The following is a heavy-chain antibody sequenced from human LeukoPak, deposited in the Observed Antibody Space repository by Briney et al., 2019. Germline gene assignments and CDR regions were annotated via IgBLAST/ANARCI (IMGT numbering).Heavy chain of an antibody. CDR1: GFTFSSYS. J-gene: IGHJ6*02. D-gene: IGHD6-19*01. Sequence: PGGSLRLSCAASGFTFSSYSMNWVRQAPGKGLEWVSYISSSSSTIYYADSVKGRFTISRDNAKNSLYLQMNSLRAEDAAVYYCAKHSGWYDEHYYYGMDVWGQGTTVTVSS. CDR3: AKHSGWYDEHYYYGMDV. CDR2: ISSSSSTI. V-gene: IGHV3-48*04.